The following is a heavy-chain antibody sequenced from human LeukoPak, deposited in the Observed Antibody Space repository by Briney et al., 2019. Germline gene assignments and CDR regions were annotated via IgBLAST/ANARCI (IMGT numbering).Heavy chain of an antibody. Sequence: GASVKVSCKASGGTFSSYAISWVRQAPGQGLEWMGKIIPILGIANYAQKFQGRVTITADKSTSTAYMELSSLRSEDTAVYYCAGSSTRDLDYWGQGTLVTVSS. J-gene: IGHJ4*02. V-gene: IGHV1-69*04. D-gene: IGHD2-2*01. CDR1: GGTFSSYA. CDR2: IIPILGIA. CDR3: AGSSTRDLDY.